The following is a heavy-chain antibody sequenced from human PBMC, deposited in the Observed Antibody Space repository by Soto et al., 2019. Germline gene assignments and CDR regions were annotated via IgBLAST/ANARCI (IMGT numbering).Heavy chain of an antibody. CDR1: GYTFTSYG. CDR2: ISAYNGNT. J-gene: IGHJ6*02. D-gene: IGHD2-2*01. Sequence: GASVKVSCKASGYTFTSYGISWVRQAPGQGLEWMGWISAYNGNTNYAQKLQGRVTMTTDTSTSTAYMELRSLRSDDTVVYYCARDVVVPAAMIDYYSYGMDVWGQGTTVTVS. CDR3: ARDVVVPAAMIDYYSYGMDV. V-gene: IGHV1-18*01.